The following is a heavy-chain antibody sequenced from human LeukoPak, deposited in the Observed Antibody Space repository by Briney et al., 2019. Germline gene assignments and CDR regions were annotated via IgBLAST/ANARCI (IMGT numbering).Heavy chain of an antibody. V-gene: IGHV3-7*01. J-gene: IGHJ6*03. CDR3: ARKAAAGHYYYYYYMDV. CDR1: GFTFSSYR. Sequence: GGSLRLSCAASGFTFSSYRMSWVRQAPGKGLEWVANIKQDGSEKYYVDSVKGRFTISRDNAKNSLYLQMNSLRAEDTAVYYCARKAAAGHYYYYYYMDVWGKETTVTVSS. D-gene: IGHD6-13*01. CDR2: IKQDGSEK.